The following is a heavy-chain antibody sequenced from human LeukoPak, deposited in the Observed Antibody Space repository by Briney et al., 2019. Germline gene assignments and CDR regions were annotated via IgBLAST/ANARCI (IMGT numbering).Heavy chain of an antibody. CDR3: AKGFVEMATIWDY. D-gene: IGHD5-24*01. CDR2: ISGSGGST. J-gene: IGHJ4*02. V-gene: IGHV3-23*01. CDR1: GFTVSSNY. Sequence: GGSLRLSCAASGFTVSSNYMTWVRQAPGKGLEWVSAISGSGGSTYYADSVKGRFTISRDNSKNTLYLQMNSLRAEDTAVYYCAKGFVEMATIWDYWGQGTLVTVSS.